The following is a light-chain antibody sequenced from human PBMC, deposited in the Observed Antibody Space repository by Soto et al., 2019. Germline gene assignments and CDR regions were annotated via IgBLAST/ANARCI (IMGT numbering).Light chain of an antibody. CDR2: VAS. CDR3: QQSFSTTWT. Sequence: DIQMPQSPYSLSASVGDRVTITCRASQTILTYLNWYQQKPGKAPKLLIYVASSLQSGVPSRFRGGGSATDFTLTVSSLQPEDFATYYCQQSFSTTWTFGHGTKVEIK. J-gene: IGKJ1*01. V-gene: IGKV1-39*01. CDR1: QTILTY.